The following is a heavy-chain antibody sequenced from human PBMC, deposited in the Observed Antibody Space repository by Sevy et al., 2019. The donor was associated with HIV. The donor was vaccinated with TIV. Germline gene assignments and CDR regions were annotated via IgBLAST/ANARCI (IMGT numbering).Heavy chain of an antibody. CDR1: GYTFISYA. CDR3: ARGGTGLDYYYGMDV. V-gene: IGHV1-3*01. D-gene: IGHD1-1*01. J-gene: IGHJ6*02. CDR2: INAAGGNT. Sequence: ASVKVSCKASGYTFISYAIHWVRQAPGQGLQWMGWINAAGGNTKYSQNFQGRVTFSTDTSANTAYMELSSLRSEDTAVYYCARGGTGLDYYYGMDVWGQGTTVTVSS.